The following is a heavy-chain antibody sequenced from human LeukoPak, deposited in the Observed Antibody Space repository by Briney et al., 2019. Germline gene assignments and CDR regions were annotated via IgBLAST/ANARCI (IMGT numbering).Heavy chain of an antibody. CDR3: AKSVLNLKLCSDY. CDR1: GFTFSSYW. Sequence: PGGSLRLSCAASGFTFSSYWMSWVRQAPGKGLGWVANIKQDGSEKYYADSVKGRFTISRDNSKNTLYLQMNSLRAEDTAVYYCAKSVLNLKLCSDYWGQGTLVTVSS. V-gene: IGHV3-7*01. J-gene: IGHJ4*02. D-gene: IGHD3-10*02. CDR2: IKQDGSEK.